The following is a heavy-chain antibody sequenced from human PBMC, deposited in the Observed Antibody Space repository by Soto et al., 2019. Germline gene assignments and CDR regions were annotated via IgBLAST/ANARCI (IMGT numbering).Heavy chain of an antibody. D-gene: IGHD3-22*01. Sequence: QGQLVQSGAEVKKTGSSVKVSCKASGGTFSSYAISWVRPAPGQGLEWMGEIIPIFGTADYAQQFPGRFTIPGEESTPPAYMELSSLRSKATTVYYCARYMCPRSGYYPYWFDPGGQGTLVTVSS. CDR1: GGTFSSYA. J-gene: IGHJ5*02. CDR3: ARYMCPRSGYYPYWFDP. V-gene: IGHV1-69*12. CDR2: IIPIFGTA.